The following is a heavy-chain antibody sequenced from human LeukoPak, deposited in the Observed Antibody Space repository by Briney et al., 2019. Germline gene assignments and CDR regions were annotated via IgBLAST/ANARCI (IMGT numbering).Heavy chain of an antibody. CDR1: GGSFNGYS. V-gene: IGHV4-34*01. J-gene: IGHJ5*02. Sequence: PSETLSLTCAVSGGSFNGYSYTWIRQPPGKGLEGIGEIIHSGGTSYNPSLKSRLTISVDTSRKQFSLKLTSVTAADTALYFCARGPLAFRRVAGIFSWGRGTQVTVSS. CDR3: ARGPLAFRRVAGIFS. CDR2: IIHSGGT. D-gene: IGHD6-19*01.